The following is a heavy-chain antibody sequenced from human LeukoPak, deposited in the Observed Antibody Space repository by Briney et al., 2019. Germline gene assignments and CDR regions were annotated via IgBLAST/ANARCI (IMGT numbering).Heavy chain of an antibody. Sequence: PGGSLRLSCAASGFTFSSYSMNWVRQAPGKGLEWVSSISSSSSYIYYADSVKGRFTISRENDKKSLYLQMNSLRAEDTAVYYCAREPYSSGYGMDVWGQGTTVTVSS. CDR1: GFTFSSYS. D-gene: IGHD6-19*01. J-gene: IGHJ6*02. V-gene: IGHV3-21*01. CDR3: AREPYSSGYGMDV. CDR2: ISSSSSYI.